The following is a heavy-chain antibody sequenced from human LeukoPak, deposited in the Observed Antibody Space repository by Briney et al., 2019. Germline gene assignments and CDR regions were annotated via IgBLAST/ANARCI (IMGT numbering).Heavy chain of an antibody. CDR1: GGTFSSYT. V-gene: IGHV1-69*02. D-gene: IGHD2-2*02. J-gene: IGHJ4*02. CDR2: IIPILSIA. Sequence: SVKVSCKASGGTFSSYTISWVRQAPGQGLEWMGRIIPILSIANYAQKFQGRVTITADKSTSTAYMELSSLRSEDTAVYYCARRYCSSTSCYTGFDYWGQGTLVTVSS. CDR3: ARRYCSSTSCYTGFDY.